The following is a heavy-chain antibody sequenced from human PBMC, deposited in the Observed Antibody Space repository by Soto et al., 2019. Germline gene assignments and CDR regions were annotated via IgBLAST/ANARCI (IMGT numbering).Heavy chain of an antibody. CDR1: GFSLTTSGVG. V-gene: IGHV2-5*02. CDR2: IYWDDDK. CDR3: AHRILRTVFGLVTTTAIYFDF. Sequence: QITLNESGPTVVKPAETLTLTCTFSGFSLTTSGVGVGWIRQSPGKAPEWLALIYWDDDKRYSASLKSRLTITTDISKNQVVLTMASVDPADTATYYCAHRILRTVFGLVTTTAIYFDFWGQGTPVVVSS. J-gene: IGHJ4*02. D-gene: IGHD3-3*01.